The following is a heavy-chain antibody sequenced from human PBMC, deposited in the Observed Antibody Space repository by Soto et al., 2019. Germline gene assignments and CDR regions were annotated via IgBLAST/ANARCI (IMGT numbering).Heavy chain of an antibody. CDR2: INQDGSEQ. Sequence: EEHLGESGGGLVQPGGSLRLSCATSGFTFSHSWMSWVRQAPGKGLEWVANINQDGSEQYYVDSVKGRFTVSRDNAKNSLYLEMNNLRADDTAMYYCTQAETGRYSCSGNSYGRDYWGQGTLVTVSS. CDR1: GFTFSHSW. CDR3: TQAETGRYSCSGNSYGRDY. J-gene: IGHJ4*02. D-gene: IGHD6-19*01. V-gene: IGHV3-7*01.